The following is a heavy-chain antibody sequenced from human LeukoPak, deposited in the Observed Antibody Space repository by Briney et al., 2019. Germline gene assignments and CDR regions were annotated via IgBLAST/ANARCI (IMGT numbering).Heavy chain of an antibody. CDR3: TRDWRPSYGSGIGYYGMDV. V-gene: IGHV1-69*13. CDR1: GGTFSSYA. Sequence: ASVKVSCKASGGTFSSYAISWVRQAPGQGLEWMGGIIPIFGTANYAQKFQGRVTITADESTSTAYMELSSLRSEDTAVYYCTRDWRPSYGSGIGYYGMDVWGQGTTVTVSS. D-gene: IGHD3-10*01. CDR2: IIPIFGTA. J-gene: IGHJ6*02.